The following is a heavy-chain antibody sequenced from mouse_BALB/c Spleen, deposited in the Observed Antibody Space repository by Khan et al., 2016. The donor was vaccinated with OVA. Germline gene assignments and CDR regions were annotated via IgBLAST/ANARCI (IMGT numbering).Heavy chain of an antibody. CDR2: ISYSGNT. J-gene: IGHJ3*01. Sequence: EVTLLESGPGLVKPSQSLSLTCTVTGYSITSEFAWNWLRQFPANKLEWMGYISYSGNTRYNPYLKRLISITRDSSRNPFFLQLNSVTTEDTATYYWARKDYYDYDAFPYWGQGTLVTVSA. CDR1: GYSITSEFA. D-gene: IGHD2-4*01. V-gene: IGHV3-2*02. CDR3: ARKDYYDYDAFPY.